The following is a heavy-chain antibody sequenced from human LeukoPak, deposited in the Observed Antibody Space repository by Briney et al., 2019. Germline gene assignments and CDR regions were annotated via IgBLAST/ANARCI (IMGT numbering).Heavy chain of an antibody. CDR2: INHSGST. V-gene: IGHV4-39*07. D-gene: IGHD3-22*01. J-gene: IGHJ5*02. CDR3: ARAATLDSSGYRVENWFDP. CDR1: GGSISSSSYY. Sequence: SETLSLTCTVSGGSISSSSYYWGWIRQPPGKGLEWIGEINHSGSTNYNPSLKSRVTISVDTSKNQFSLKLSSVTAADTAVYYCARAATLDSSGYRVENWFDPWGQGTLVTVSS.